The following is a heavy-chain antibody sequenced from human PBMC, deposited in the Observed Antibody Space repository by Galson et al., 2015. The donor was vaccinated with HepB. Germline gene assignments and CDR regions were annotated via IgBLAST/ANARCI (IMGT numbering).Heavy chain of an antibody. V-gene: IGHV3-23*01. J-gene: IGHJ5*02. D-gene: IGHD3-16*01. CDR3: VKEGSWFGGDWFDP. CDR2: INGRGSTR. Sequence: SLRLSCAGSGFIFRHHAMAWIRQAPGKGLEWVSGINGRGSTRSNSDAVKGRFSISRDNSKDTVFLQMDNLRAEDTAVYYCVKEGSWFGGDWFDPWGQGALVTGS. CDR1: GFIFRHHA.